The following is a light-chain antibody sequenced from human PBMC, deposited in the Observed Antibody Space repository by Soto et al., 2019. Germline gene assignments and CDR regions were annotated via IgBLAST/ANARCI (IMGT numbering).Light chain of an antibody. CDR1: QGISSW. J-gene: IGKJ2*01. CDR2: KAS. CDR3: QQYNSYSSYT. V-gene: IGKV1-5*03. Sequence: DLQMTQSPSTLSASVGDRVTITCRASQGISSWLAWYQQKPGKAPKLLIYKASSLESGVPSRFSGSGSGTEFTLTISSLQPDDFATYYCQQYNSYSSYTFGQGTKLEIK.